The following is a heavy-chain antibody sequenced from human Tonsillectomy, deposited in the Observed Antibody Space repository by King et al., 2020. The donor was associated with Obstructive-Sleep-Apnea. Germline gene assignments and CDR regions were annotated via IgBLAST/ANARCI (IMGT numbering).Heavy chain of an antibody. Sequence: VQLQESGGGVVQPGRSLRLSCAASGFTFSSYAMHWVRQAPGKGLEWVAFISYDGSNKYYADSVKGRFTISRDNSKNTLYLQMNSLRAEDTAVYYCAREWSLTDAFDIWGQGTMVTVSS. V-gene: IGHV3-30*04. J-gene: IGHJ3*02. CDR2: ISYDGSNK. D-gene: IGHD3-10*01. CDR3: AREWSLTDAFDI. CDR1: GFTFSSYA.